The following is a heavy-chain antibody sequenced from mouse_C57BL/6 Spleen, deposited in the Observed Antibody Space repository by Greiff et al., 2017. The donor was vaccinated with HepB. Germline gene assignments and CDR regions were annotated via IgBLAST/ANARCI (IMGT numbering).Heavy chain of an antibody. CDR1: GYTFTDYN. Sequence: EVQLQQSGPELVKPGASVKMSCKASGYTFTDYNMHWVKQSHGKSLEWIGYINPNNGGTSYNQKFKGKATLTVNKSSSTAYMELRSLTSEDSAVYYCAEGVVTNWYFDVWGTGTTVTVSS. J-gene: IGHJ1*03. V-gene: IGHV1-22*01. CDR2: INPNNGGT. CDR3: AEGVVTNWYFDV. D-gene: IGHD2-2*01.